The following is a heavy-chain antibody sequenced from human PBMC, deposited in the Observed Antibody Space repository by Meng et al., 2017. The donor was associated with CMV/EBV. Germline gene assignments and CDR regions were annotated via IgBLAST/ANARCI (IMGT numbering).Heavy chain of an antibody. CDR3: ARAIHGAQVVPAKLTVYYYGMDV. Sequence: GGSLRLSCAASGFTFSSYAMHWVRQAPGKGLEWVAVISYDGSNKYYADSVKGRFTISRDNSKNTLYLQMNSLRAEDTAVYYCARAIHGAQVVPAKLTVYYYGMDVWGQGTKVTVSS. CDR2: ISYDGSNK. CDR1: GFTFSSYA. D-gene: IGHD2-2*01. V-gene: IGHV3-30-3*01. J-gene: IGHJ6*02.